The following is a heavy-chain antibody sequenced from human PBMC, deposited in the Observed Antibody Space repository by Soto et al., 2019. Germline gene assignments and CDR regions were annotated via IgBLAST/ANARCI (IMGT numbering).Heavy chain of an antibody. J-gene: IGHJ6*02. CDR1: GFTFDDYA. CDR2: ISWNSGSI. CDR3: ARDNSGYDFDGDYYYYGMDV. D-gene: IGHD5-12*01. V-gene: IGHV3-9*01. Sequence: GGSLRLSCAASGFTFDDYAMHWVRQAPGKGLEWVSGISWNSGSIGYADSVKGRFTISRDNAKNSLYLQMNSLRSDDTAVYYCARDNSGYDFDGDYYYYGMDVWGQGTTVTVSS.